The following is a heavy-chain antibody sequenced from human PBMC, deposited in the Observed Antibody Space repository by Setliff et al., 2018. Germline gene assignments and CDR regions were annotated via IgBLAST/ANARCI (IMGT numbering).Heavy chain of an antibody. CDR2: IFPGNSDT. Sequence: GESLKISCKGSGYSLTSYWIAWVRQMPGKGLECMGIIFPGNSDTRYSPSFQGQVTFSADKSINTAYLQWSSLQASDTATYYCARVVGAEGMGVDYWGQGTLVTVSS. CDR3: ARVVGAEGMGVDY. D-gene: IGHD2-15*01. J-gene: IGHJ4*02. CDR1: GYSLTSYW. V-gene: IGHV5-51*01.